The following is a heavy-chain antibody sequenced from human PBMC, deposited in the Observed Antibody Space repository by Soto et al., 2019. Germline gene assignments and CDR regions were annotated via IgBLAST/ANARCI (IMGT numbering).Heavy chain of an antibody. D-gene: IGHD6-19*01. J-gene: IGHJ6*02. CDR1: GYSFTSYW. CDR2: IYPGDSDT. V-gene: IGHV5-51*01. Sequence: GESLKISCKGSGYSFTSYWIGWVRQMPGEGLEWMGIIYPGDSDTRYSPSFQGQVTISADKSISTAYLQWSSLKASDTAMYYCAAATGASRGHNYYYGMDVWGQGTTVTVSS. CDR3: AAATGASRGHNYYYGMDV.